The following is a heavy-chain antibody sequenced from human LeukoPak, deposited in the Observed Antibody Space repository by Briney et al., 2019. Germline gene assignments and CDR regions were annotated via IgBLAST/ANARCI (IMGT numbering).Heavy chain of an antibody. D-gene: IGHD3-3*01. J-gene: IGHJ3*02. Sequence: GGSLRLSCAASGFTFSSYSMNWVRQAAGKGLEWVSSISSSRSNIYYADSVKGRFTISRDNAKNSLYLQMNSLRAEDTAVYYCARDVTIFGVVIRGAFDIWGQGTMVTVSS. CDR3: ARDVTIFGVVIRGAFDI. CDR1: GFTFSSYS. V-gene: IGHV3-21*01. CDR2: ISSSRSNI.